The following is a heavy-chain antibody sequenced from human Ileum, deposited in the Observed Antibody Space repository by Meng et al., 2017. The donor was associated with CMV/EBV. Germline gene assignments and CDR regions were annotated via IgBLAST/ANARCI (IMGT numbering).Heavy chain of an antibody. D-gene: IGHD3-16*01. CDR1: GGSLIGTNW. J-gene: IGHJ4*02. Sequence: QMQLQESGPGLVRPSGTLSLTCVVSGGSLIGTNWWNWVRQPPGGGLEWIGEIFHSGASNYNPSLKSRATISIDNSKNQFSLRLTSVTVADTAVYFCADPPAGLWGQGVLVTVSS. V-gene: IGHV4-4*02. CDR2: IFHSGAS. CDR3: ADPPAGL.